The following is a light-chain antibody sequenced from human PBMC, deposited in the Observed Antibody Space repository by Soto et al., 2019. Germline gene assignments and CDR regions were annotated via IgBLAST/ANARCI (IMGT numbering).Light chain of an antibody. V-gene: IGLV2-11*01. CDR3: CSHSASYTFV. J-gene: IGLJ1*01. CDR2: DVT. Sequence: QSALTQPRSVSGSPGQSVTISCTGTSSGVGGYNCVPWYQQHPGKAPQLIIYDVTQRPSGVPDRFSGSKSGNTASLSISGLQAEDEADYYCCSHSASYTFVFGTGTKVTVL. CDR1: SSGVGGYNC.